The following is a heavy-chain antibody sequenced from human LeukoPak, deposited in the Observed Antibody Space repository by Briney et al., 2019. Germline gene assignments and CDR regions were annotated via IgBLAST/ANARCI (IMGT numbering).Heavy chain of an antibody. D-gene: IGHD2-2*01. J-gene: IGHJ6*02. CDR2: IYSGGST. V-gene: IGHV3-53*04. CDR1: GFTFSSNY. CDR3: ARGPTEYQRGGYYYGMDV. Sequence: GGSLRLSCAASGFTFSSNYMSWVRQAPGKGLEGVSVIYSGGSTYDADSVKGRFTISRHKCKNTLDLQMNSLRADDTAVYYCARGPTEYQRGGYYYGMDVWGQGTTVTVSS.